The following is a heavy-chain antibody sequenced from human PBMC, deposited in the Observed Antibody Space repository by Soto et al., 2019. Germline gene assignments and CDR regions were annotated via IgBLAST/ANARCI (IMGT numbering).Heavy chain of an antibody. CDR2: IYYSGST. Sequence: QVQLQESGPGLVKPSQTLSLTCTVSGGSISSDEYYWSWIRQPPGKGLEWIGYIYYSGSTYSTPSLTSRVTLSIDTSKNQFSLKLSSVSAADTAVYYCARDRSNSPDYFDYWGRGTLVTVSS. CDR1: GGSISSDEYY. D-gene: IGHD6-6*01. V-gene: IGHV4-30-4*01. J-gene: IGHJ4*02. CDR3: ARDRSNSPDYFDY.